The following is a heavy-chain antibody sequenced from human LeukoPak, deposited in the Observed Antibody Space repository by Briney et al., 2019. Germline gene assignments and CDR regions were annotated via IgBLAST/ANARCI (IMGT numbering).Heavy chain of an antibody. D-gene: IGHD3-10*01. CDR3: ARVRVLGYDYYGSGSYVLDY. Sequence: SETLSLTCTVSGGSISSCYWSWIRQPAGKGLEWIGRIYRSGSTNYNPSLKSRVTISVDTSKNQFSLKLSSVTAADTAVYYCARVRVLGYDYYGSGSYVLDYWGQGTLVTVSS. CDR2: IYRSGST. CDR1: GGSISSCY. J-gene: IGHJ4*02. V-gene: IGHV4-4*07.